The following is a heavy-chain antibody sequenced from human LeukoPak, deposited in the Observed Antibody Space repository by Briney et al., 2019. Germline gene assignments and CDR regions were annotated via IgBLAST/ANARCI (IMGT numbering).Heavy chain of an antibody. V-gene: IGHV3-30*02. Sequence: GGSLRLSCAASGFTFSSYGMHWVRQAPGKGLEWVAFIRFDGSSTYYADSVKGRFTISRDNSKNTLYLQMNSLRVEDTAVYYCAKLLYYYDSSQPYWGQGTLVTVSS. CDR3: AKLLYYYDSSQPY. J-gene: IGHJ4*02. CDR2: IRFDGSST. CDR1: GFTFSSYG. D-gene: IGHD3-22*01.